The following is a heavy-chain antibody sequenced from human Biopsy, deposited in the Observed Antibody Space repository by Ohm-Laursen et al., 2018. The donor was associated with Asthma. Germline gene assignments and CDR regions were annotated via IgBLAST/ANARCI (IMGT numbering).Heavy chain of an antibody. V-gene: IGHV4-31*03. CDR3: ARDLSGYCTSSACYGFDS. CDR2: INYSGST. CDR1: GGSLSSGPYY. Sequence: PSDTLSLTCIVSGGSLSSGPYYWSWVRQHPGKGLEWIGYINYSGSTFYSPSLESRVTVSVDTSKNQFSLKLSSVTAADTAVYYCARDLSGYCTSSACYGFDSWGQGTLVTVSS. J-gene: IGHJ5*01. D-gene: IGHD2-8*01.